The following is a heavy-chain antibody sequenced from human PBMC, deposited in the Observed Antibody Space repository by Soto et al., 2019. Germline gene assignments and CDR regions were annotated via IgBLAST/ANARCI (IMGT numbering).Heavy chain of an antibody. V-gene: IGHV3-13*01. CDR1: GFTFSSYD. J-gene: IGHJ6*02. Sequence: GGSLRLSCAASGFTFSSYDMHWVRQATGKGLEWVSAIGTAGDTYYPGSVKGRFTISRENAKNSLYLQMNSLRAEDTAVYYCARDRRIAARPGYYYGMDVWGQGTTVTVSS. D-gene: IGHD6-6*01. CDR3: ARDRRIAARPGYYYGMDV. CDR2: IGTAGDT.